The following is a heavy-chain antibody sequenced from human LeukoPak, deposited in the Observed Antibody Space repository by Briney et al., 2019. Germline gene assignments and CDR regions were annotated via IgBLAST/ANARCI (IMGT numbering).Heavy chain of an antibody. J-gene: IGHJ4*02. CDR2: IHANNGDT. CDR3: ASRAREVSGSAVDY. CDR1: GFMFTDYY. D-gene: IGHD5-12*01. Sequence: ASLKLSCTASGFMFTDYYLHWVRQAPGQGLEWMCWIHANNGDTDYAETVQGRVTITRDTSDSTAYLDLSSLRSDDTAVYYCASRAREVSGSAVDYWGPGTLVTVSS. V-gene: IGHV1-2*02.